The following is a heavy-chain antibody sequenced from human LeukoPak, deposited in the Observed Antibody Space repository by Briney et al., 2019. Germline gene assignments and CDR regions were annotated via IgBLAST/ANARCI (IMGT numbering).Heavy chain of an antibody. CDR1: GFIFDDYG. D-gene: IGHD3-10*01. V-gene: IGHV3-20*04. J-gene: IGHJ6*03. CDR3: AREGSNDYYYYYMDV. Sequence: GGSLRLSCAASGFIFDDYGMSWVRQAPGKGVEGVFGINWNGGSTAYADSVKGRFTISRDNAKNSLYLQMNSLRDEDTALYYCAREGSNDYYYYYMDVWGKGTTVTVSS. CDR2: INWNGGST.